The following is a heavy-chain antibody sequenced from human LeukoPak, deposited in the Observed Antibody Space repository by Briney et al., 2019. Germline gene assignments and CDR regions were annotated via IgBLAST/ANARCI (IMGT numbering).Heavy chain of an antibody. CDR2: IYYDGSNI. CDR3: ARDWKTNSFDY. J-gene: IGHJ4*02. CDR1: EFTFTTYG. Sequence: PGGSLTLSCAPSEFTFTTYGMHWVRQAPGKGLEWVAFIYYDGSNIYYADYVKGRFTISRDISKNTLYLQMDSLRAEDTAIYYCARDWKTNSFDYWGQGTLVTVSS. V-gene: IGHV3-33*01. D-gene: IGHD1-1*01.